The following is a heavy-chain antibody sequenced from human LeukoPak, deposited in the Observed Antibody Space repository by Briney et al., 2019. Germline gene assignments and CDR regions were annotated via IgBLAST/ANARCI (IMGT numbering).Heavy chain of an antibody. CDR1: GGSISSYY. Sequence: SETLSLTRTVSGGSISSYYWSWIRQPPGKGLEYIGYIYYSGNTNSNPSLNSRVTISVDTSKNQFSLKLSSVTAADTAVYYCARRGSGASLEYYFDLWGRGTLVTVSS. D-gene: IGHD1-14*01. CDR2: IYYSGNT. CDR3: ARRGSGASLEYYFDL. V-gene: IGHV4-59*08. J-gene: IGHJ2*01.